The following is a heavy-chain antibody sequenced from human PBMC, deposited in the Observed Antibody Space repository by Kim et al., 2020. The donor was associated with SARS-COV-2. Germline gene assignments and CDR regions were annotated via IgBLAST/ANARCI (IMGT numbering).Heavy chain of an antibody. CDR3: ARSYCSSTSCYDYYGMDV. J-gene: IGHJ6*02. CDR1: GGSISSYY. Sequence: SETLSLTCTVSGGSISSYYWSWIRQPPGKGLEWIGYIYYSGSTNYDPSLKSRVTISVDTSKNQFSLKLSSVTAADTAVYYCARSYCSSTSCYDYYGMDVWGQGTTVTVSS. D-gene: IGHD2-2*01. CDR2: IYYSGST. V-gene: IGHV4-59*13.